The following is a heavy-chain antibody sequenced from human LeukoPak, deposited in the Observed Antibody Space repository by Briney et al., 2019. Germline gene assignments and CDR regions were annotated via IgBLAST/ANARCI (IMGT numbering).Heavy chain of an antibody. CDR1: GGSFSGYY. CDR3: ARGPDCGGDCYPGYMDV. J-gene: IGHJ6*03. CDR2: INHSGST. D-gene: IGHD2-21*02. V-gene: IGHV4-34*01. Sequence: PSETLSLTCAVYGGSFSGYYWSWIRQPPGKGLEWIGEINHSGSTNYNPSLKSRVTISVDTSKNQFSLKLGSVTAADTAVYYCARGPDCGGDCYPGYMDVWGKGTTVTVSS.